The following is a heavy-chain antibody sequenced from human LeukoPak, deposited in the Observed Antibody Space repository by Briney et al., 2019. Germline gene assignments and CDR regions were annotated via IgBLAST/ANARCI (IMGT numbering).Heavy chain of an antibody. J-gene: IGHJ4*02. CDR1: GIXFSSHW. D-gene: IGHD1-26*01. CDR3: ARVGATLDY. V-gene: IGHV3-74*01. Sequence: PGGSLRLSCEASGIXFSSHWIHWVRQDPGKGLVWVSRINSDGSSTSYADSVKGRFTISRDNAKNTLYLQMNSLRAEDTAVYYCARVGATLDYWGQGTLVTVSS. CDR2: INSDGSST.